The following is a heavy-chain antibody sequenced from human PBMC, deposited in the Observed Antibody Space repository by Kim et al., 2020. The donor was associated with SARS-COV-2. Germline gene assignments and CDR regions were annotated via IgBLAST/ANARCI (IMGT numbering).Heavy chain of an antibody. D-gene: IGHD3-10*01. CDR2: VVYDGSDK. J-gene: IGHJ6*01. CDR3: AKALLRGVNFYYYGMDV. V-gene: IGHV3-30*18. Sequence: GGSLRLSCAASGFTFSTYGMHWVRQAPGKGLEWVAVVVYDGSDKYYADSVKGRFTISRDNSKNTLYLQMNSLRAEDTAVYYCAKALLRGVNFYYYGMDV. CDR1: GFTFSTYG.